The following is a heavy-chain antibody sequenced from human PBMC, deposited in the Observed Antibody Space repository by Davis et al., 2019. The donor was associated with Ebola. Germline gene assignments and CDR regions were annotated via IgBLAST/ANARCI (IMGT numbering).Heavy chain of an antibody. CDR3: ASAHRVGDY. CDR1: GFTFSSYA. Sequence: GESLKISCAASGFTFSSYAMHWVRQAPGKGLEWVAVISYDGSNKYYADSVKGRFTISRDNSKNTLHLQMNSLRAEDTAVYYCASAHRVGDYWGQGTLVTVSS. V-gene: IGHV3-30-3*01. D-gene: IGHD1-26*01. CDR2: ISYDGSNK. J-gene: IGHJ4*02.